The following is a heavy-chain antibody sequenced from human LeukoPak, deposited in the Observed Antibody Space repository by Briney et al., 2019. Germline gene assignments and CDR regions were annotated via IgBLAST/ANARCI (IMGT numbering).Heavy chain of an antibody. V-gene: IGHV3-21*01. CDR1: GFTFSSYS. Sequence: PGGSLRLSCAASGFTFSSYSMNWVRQAPGKGLEWVSSISSSSSYIYYADSVKGRFTISRDSAKNSLYLQMNSLRAEDTAVYYCARDRVTRPSDAFDIWGQGTMVTVSS. D-gene: IGHD4-11*01. CDR2: ISSSSSYI. CDR3: ARDRVTRPSDAFDI. J-gene: IGHJ3*02.